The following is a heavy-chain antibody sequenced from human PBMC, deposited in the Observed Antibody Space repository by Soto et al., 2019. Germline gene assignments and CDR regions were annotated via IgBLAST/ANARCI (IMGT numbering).Heavy chain of an antibody. Sequence: ASVKVSCKASGYTFTSYDINWVRQATGQGLEWMGWMNPNSGNTGYAQKFQGRVTMTRNTSISTAYMELSSLRSEDTAIYYCAKDSNLIPWGSNHWGQGTLVTVSS. CDR1: GYTFTSYD. CDR2: MNPNSGNT. D-gene: IGHD3-10*01. V-gene: IGHV1-8*01. J-gene: IGHJ5*02. CDR3: AKDSNLIPWGSNH.